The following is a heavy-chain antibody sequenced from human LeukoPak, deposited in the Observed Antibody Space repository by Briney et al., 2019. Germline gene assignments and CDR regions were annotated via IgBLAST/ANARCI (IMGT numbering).Heavy chain of an antibody. CDR3: ASDILTGYHPHDY. D-gene: IGHD3-9*01. CDR1: GFTFSSYS. V-gene: IGHV3-21*01. J-gene: IGHJ4*02. Sequence: PGGSLILSCAASGFTFSSYSMNWVRQAPGKGLEWVSSISSSSSYIYYADSVKGRFTISRDNAKNSLYLQMNSLRAEDTAVYYCASDILTGYHPHDYWGQGTLVTVSS. CDR2: ISSSSSYI.